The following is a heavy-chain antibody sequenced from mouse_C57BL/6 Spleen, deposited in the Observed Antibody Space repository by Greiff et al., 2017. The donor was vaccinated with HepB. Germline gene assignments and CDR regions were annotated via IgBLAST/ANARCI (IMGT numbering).Heavy chain of an antibody. J-gene: IGHJ4*01. D-gene: IGHD1-2*01. CDR1: GFNIKNPY. CDR2: IDPANGNT. V-gene: IGHV14-3*01. Sequence: VQLQQSVAELVRPGASVKLSCTASGFNIKNPYMHWVKQRPEQGLEWIGRIDPANGNTKYAPKFQGKATITADTSSNTAYLQLSSLTSEDTAIYYCAYGNYYAMDYWGQGTSVTVSS. CDR3: AYGNYYAMDY.